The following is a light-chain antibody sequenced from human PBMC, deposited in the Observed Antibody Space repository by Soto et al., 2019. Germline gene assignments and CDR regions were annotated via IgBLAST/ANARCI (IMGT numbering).Light chain of an antibody. CDR2: DAS. J-gene: IGKJ4*01. CDR3: QQYNRWPLT. CDR1: QSIYDK. V-gene: IGKV3-15*01. Sequence: EIVMTQSPATRSCSAWERVILSCRASQSIYDKLAWYQQKPGQTPRLLIYDASTRATGISGSFSGSGSGTEFTLTISSLQSEDFAVYYCQQYNRWPLTFGGGTKVDIK.